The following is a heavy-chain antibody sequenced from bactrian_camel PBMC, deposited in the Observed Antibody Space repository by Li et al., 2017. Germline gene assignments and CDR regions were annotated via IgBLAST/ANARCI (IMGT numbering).Heavy chain of an antibody. CDR2: ISTDGGST. J-gene: IGHJ4*01. V-gene: IGHV3S54*01. CDR3: ATNFGTGGSWVEYNY. Sequence: VQLVESGGGSVQAGGSLRLSCAASGYAFNSTGWFRQAPGKEREAVASISTDGGSTDYAGSVGGRFTISRDNAKSTGYLQMNSLKSDDTALYYCATNFGTGGSWVEYNYWGQGTQVTVS. D-gene: IGHD6*01. CDR1: GYAFNS.